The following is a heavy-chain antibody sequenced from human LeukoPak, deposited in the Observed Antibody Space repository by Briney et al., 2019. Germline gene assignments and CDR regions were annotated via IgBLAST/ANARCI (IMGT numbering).Heavy chain of an antibody. CDR3: ARGRHPQVAGDYYYYYMDV. V-gene: IGHV4-34*01. CDR2: INHSGST. J-gene: IGHJ6*03. D-gene: IGHD6-19*01. Sequence: PSETLSLTCAVYGGSFSGYHWSWIRQSPGKGLEWIGEINHSGSTNYNPSLKSRVTISVDTSKNQFSLKLSSVTAADTAVYYCARGRHPQVAGDYYYYYMDVWGKGTTVTVSS. CDR1: GGSFSGYH.